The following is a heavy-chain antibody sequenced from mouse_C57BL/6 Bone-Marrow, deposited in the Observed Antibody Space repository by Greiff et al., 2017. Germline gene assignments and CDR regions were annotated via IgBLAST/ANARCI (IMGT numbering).Heavy chain of an antibody. J-gene: IGHJ1*03. CDR2: INPDSSTI. V-gene: IGHV4-1*01. CDR3: ARFYDYDAGWYFDV. Sequence: EVKLQESGGGLVQPGGSLKLSCAASGIDFSRYWMSWVRRAPGKGLEWIGEINPDSSTINYAPSLKDKFIISRDNAKNTLYLQMSKVISEDTALYYCARFYDYDAGWYFDVWGTGTTVTVSS. CDR1: GIDFSRYW. D-gene: IGHD2-4*01.